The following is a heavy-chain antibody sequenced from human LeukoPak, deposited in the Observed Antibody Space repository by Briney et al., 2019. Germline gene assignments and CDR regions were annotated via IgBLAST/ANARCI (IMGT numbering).Heavy chain of an antibody. J-gene: IGHJ4*02. CDR2: IYHIGST. CDR3: ARAGWIITSGIDY. D-gene: IGHD1-20*01. Sequence: SETLSLTCGVSGYSISRGYCWAWIRQPPGKGLEWIGTIYHIGSTYYNPSLESRATISVDTSKNEFSLNLNSVTAADTAVYYCARAGWIITSGIDYWGQGALVTVSS. V-gene: IGHV4-38-2*01. CDR1: GYSISRGYC.